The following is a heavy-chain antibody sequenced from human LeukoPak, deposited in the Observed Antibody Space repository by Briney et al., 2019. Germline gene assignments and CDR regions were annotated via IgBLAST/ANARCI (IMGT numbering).Heavy chain of an antibody. D-gene: IGHD3/OR15-3a*01. CDR2: INPSGGST. V-gene: IGHV1-46*01. CDR1: GYTFTSYY. J-gene: IGHJ4*02. Sequence: ASVKVSCKTSGYTFTSYYIHWVRQAPGQGLEWMGIINPSGGSTSYAQKFQGRVTMTRDMSTSTVYMELSSLRSEDTAVYYCARETPWTGAFDYWGQGTLVTVSS. CDR3: ARETPWTGAFDY.